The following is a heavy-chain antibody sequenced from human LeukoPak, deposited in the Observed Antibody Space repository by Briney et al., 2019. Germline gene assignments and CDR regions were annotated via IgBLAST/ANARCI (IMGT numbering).Heavy chain of an antibody. V-gene: IGHV3-23*01. CDR3: AKDPSDSSSY. CDR1: GFTFSSYA. D-gene: IGHD6-6*01. CDR2: ISGSGDST. J-gene: IGHJ4*02. Sequence: SGGSLRLSCAVSGFTFSSYAMSWVRQAPGKGLEWVSSISGSGDSTYYAGSVKGRFTISRDNSKNTLYLQMNSLRAEDTAVHYCAKDPSDSSSYWGQGTLVTVSS.